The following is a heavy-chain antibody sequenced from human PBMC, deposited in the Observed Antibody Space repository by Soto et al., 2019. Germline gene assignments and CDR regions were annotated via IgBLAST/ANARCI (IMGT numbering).Heavy chain of an antibody. J-gene: IGHJ6*02. CDR3: ARSGRSIGIAAADKEGDYYYYGMDV. CDR2: INPNSGGT. CDR1: GYTFTGYY. D-gene: IGHD6-13*01. Sequence: ASVKVSCKASGYTFTGYYMHWVRQAPGQGLEWMGWINPNSGGTNYAQKFQGRVTMTRDTSISTAYMELSRLRADDTAVYYCARSGRSIGIAAADKEGDYYYYGMDVWGQGTTVTVSS. V-gene: IGHV1-2*02.